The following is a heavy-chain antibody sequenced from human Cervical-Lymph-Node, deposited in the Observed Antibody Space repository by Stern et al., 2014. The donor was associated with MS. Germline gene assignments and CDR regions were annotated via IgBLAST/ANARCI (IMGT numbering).Heavy chain of an antibody. CDR2: IYYSGNT. V-gene: IGHV4-59*01. Sequence: QLQLQESGPGLVKPSETLSLTCTVSGASISGYYWSWIRQTPGKGLEWIGYIYYSGNTNYNPSLKSRVTMSIDTSKNQFSLKLSSVTAADTAVYYCARSGYGDHFDFWGQGTLVIVSS. D-gene: IGHD4-17*01. CDR3: ARSGYGDHFDF. J-gene: IGHJ4*02. CDR1: GASISGYY.